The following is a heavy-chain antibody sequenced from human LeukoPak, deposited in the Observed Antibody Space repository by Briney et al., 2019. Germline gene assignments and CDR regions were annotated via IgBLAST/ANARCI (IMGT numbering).Heavy chain of an antibody. Sequence: GGSLRLSCAASGFTFDDYGMSWVRQAPGKGLEWVSGINWNGGSTGYADSVKGRFTISRDNAKNSLYLHMNSLRAEDTALYYCARDIRYSSSWYYYYMDVWGKGTTVTVSS. CDR3: ARDIRYSSSWYYYYMDV. D-gene: IGHD6-13*01. CDR2: INWNGGST. V-gene: IGHV3-20*04. CDR1: GFTFDDYG. J-gene: IGHJ6*03.